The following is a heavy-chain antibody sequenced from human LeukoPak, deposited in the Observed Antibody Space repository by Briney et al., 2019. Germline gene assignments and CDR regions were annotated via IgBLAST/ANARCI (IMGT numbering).Heavy chain of an antibody. CDR1: GFTFSSYA. CDR2: ISYDGSNK. CDR3: ARDSLAAAGTSPLDY. V-gene: IGHV3-30-3*01. J-gene: IGHJ4*02. Sequence: GGSLRLSCAASGFTFSSYAMHWVRQAPGKGQEWVAVISYDGSNKYYADSVKGRFTISRDNSKNTLYLQMNSLRAEDTAVYYCARDSLAAAGTSPLDYWGQGTLVTVSS. D-gene: IGHD6-13*01.